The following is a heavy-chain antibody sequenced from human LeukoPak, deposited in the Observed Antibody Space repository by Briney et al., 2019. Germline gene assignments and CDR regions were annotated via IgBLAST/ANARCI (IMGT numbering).Heavy chain of an antibody. CDR2: IYPNSGGT. J-gene: IGHJ4*02. Sequence: ASVKVSCKASGYTFTGYYMHWVRQAPGQGLEWMGWIYPNSGGTNYAQKFQGRVTMTRDTSISTAYMELSRLRSDDTAVYYCARVGHGFYGDYIDYWGQGTLVTVSS. V-gene: IGHV1-2*02. CDR3: ARVGHGFYGDYIDY. CDR1: GYTFTGYY. D-gene: IGHD4/OR15-4a*01.